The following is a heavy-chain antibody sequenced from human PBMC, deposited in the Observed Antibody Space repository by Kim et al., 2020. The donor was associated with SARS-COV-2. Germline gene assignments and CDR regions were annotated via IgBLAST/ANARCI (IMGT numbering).Heavy chain of an antibody. CDR2: IYYTGST. CDR1: GASISSSF. V-gene: IGHV4-59*12. D-gene: IGHD3-10*01. J-gene: IGHJ2*01. CDR3: ARPHPRPLPSMGIYDWYFDL. Sequence: SETLSLTCTVSGASISSSFWTWIRQPPGKGLEWIGYIYYTGSTEYNPSLKSRVTMSLDTSKNQVSLKLTSVTATDTAVYYCARPHPRPLPSMGIYDWYFDLWGRGTLVTVSS.